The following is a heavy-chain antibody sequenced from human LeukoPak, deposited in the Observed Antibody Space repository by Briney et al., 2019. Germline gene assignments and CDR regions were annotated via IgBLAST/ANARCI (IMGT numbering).Heavy chain of an antibody. V-gene: IGHV1-69*13. CDR3: ARDPDYVTGFDP. D-gene: IGHD3-10*02. CDR1: RGTFSSYA. Sequence: EASVKVSCKASRGTFSSYAISWVRPAPGQGLEWMGGIIPIFGTANYAQKFQGRVTITADESTSTAYMELSSLRSEDTAVYYCARDPDYVTGFDPWGQGTLVTVSS. J-gene: IGHJ5*02. CDR2: IIPIFGTA.